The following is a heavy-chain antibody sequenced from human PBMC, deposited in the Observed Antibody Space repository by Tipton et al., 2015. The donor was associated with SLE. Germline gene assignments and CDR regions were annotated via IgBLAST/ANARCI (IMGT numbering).Heavy chain of an antibody. V-gene: IGHV4-39*01. J-gene: IGHJ4*02. Sequence: TLSLTCSVSGGSISGTSHYWGWIRQSPGKGLEWLGSIYYSGTTYYNPSLNSRVSISVDTPKNQFSLKLSSVTAADTAVYYCARGLAMVRGDSMDYWGQGTLVTVSS. CDR2: IYYSGTT. CDR1: GGSISGTSHY. D-gene: IGHD3-10*01. CDR3: ARGLAMVRGDSMDY.